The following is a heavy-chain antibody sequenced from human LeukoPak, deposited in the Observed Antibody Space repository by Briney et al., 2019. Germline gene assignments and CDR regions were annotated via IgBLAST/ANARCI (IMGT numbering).Heavy chain of an antibody. CDR3: ARHSPEEWELPSIAENDY. CDR1: GYSISSGYY. J-gene: IGHJ4*02. CDR2: IYHSGST. D-gene: IGHD1-26*01. V-gene: IGHV4-38-2*01. Sequence: SETLSLTCAVSGYSISSGYYWGWIRQPPGKGLEWIGSIYHSGSTYYNPSLKSRVTTSVDTSKNQFFLNLSSVTAADTAVYYCARHSPEEWELPSIAENDYWGQGTLVTVSS.